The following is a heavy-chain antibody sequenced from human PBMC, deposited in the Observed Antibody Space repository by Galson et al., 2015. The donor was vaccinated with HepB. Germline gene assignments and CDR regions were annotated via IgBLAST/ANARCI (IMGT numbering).Heavy chain of an antibody. V-gene: IGHV3-30*14. D-gene: IGHD5-18*01. CDR2: ISYDGNNK. J-gene: IGHJ4*02. CDR3: VKALDYSYGFEGIDY. Sequence: SLRLSCAASGFTFSSYAMHWVRQAPGKGLEWVAVISYDGNNKYYADSVKGRFTISRDNSKNTLYLQMSRLRAEDTAVYYCVKALDYSYGFEGIDYWGQGTLVTVSS. CDR1: GFTFSSYA.